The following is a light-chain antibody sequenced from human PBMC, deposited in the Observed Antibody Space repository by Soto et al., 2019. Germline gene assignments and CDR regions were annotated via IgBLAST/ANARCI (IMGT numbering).Light chain of an antibody. J-gene: IGLJ1*01. CDR1: SSDVGGYNY. CDR3: SSYAGSNSDV. Sequence: QSALTQPPSASGSPGQSVTISCTGTSSDVGGYNYVSWYQQHPGKAPKLMIYAVSKRPSGVPDRFSGSKSGNTASLTVSGLQAEDEADYYCSSYAGSNSDVFGTGTKVTVL. CDR2: AVS. V-gene: IGLV2-8*01.